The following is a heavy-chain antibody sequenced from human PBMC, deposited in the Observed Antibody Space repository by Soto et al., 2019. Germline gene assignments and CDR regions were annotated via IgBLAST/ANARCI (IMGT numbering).Heavy chain of an antibody. CDR1: GYTFTSYA. J-gene: IGHJ6*02. CDR3: ARDVWWLPDGRDYYYALDV. Sequence: ASVKVSCKASGYTFTSYAMHWVRQAPGQRLEWMGWINAGNGNTKYSQKFQGRVTITRDTSASTAYMELSSLRSEDTAVYYCARDVWWLPDGRDYYYALDVWGQGTTVTVSS. CDR2: INAGNGNT. D-gene: IGHD5-12*01. V-gene: IGHV1-3*01.